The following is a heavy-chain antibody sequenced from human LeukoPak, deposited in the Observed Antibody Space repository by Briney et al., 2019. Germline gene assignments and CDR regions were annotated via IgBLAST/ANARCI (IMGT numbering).Heavy chain of an antibody. D-gene: IGHD2-15*01. V-gene: IGHV3-64D*09. CDR1: GFPFSSYA. J-gene: IGHJ6*02. CDR3: VRGYSFGPYGMDV. Sequence: GGSLRLSCSASGFPFSSYAMHWVRQAPAKGLEYVSAISDSGGSTYYADSVKGRFTISRDNSKNTPYLQMSSLRAEDTAVYFCVRGYSFGPYGMDVWGQGTTVTVSS. CDR2: ISDSGGST.